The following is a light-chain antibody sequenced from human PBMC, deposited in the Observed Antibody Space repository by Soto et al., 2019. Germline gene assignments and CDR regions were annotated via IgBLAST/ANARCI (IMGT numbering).Light chain of an antibody. V-gene: IGKV3-20*01. J-gene: IGKJ3*01. CDR1: QSVSSTY. CDR3: QQYGTSPFT. CDR2: GAS. Sequence: EIVLTQSPGPLSLSPGERATLSCRSSQSVSSTYLGWYQQKPGQAPRLLIYGASNTATGIPARFSGSGSGAGCTLTISRLEPEDVAEYYCQQYGTSPFTLGPGTKVDIK.